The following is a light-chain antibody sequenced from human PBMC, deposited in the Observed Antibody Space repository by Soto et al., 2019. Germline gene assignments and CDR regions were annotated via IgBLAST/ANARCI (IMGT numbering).Light chain of an antibody. CDR2: DAS. CDR3: QQYKNWPPWT. V-gene: IGKV3D-15*01. J-gene: IGKJ1*01. CDR1: QSVGLS. Sequence: EVMWTQSPATLSMSKGERATLSCKTSQSVGLSLAWYQQKPGQAPRLLIYDASERASGIPARFSGSGSGTEFTLTISGLQSDDFAVYFCQQYKNWPPWTFGHGTKVDIK.